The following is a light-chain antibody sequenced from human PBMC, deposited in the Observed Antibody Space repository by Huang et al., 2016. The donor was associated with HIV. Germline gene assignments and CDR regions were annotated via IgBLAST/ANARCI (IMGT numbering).Light chain of an antibody. V-gene: IGKV3-15*01. CDR2: AAS. J-gene: IGKJ3*01. CDR1: QNVGNN. CDR3: QQYYRWLLYT. Sequence: EIVMTQSPATLSVSPGGRATLSCRASQNVGNNVAWYQHKPGQAPRRLIYAASTRAACIPARLSGSGSGTGFTLTISSLQSEDFAFYYCQQYYRWLLYTFGPGTKVDVK.